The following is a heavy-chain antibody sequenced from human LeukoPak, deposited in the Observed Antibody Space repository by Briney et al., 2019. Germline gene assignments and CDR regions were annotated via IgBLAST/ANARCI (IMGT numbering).Heavy chain of an antibody. CDR2: ISSGGSNI. J-gene: IGHJ4*02. V-gene: IGHV3-21*01. D-gene: IGHD6-25*01. Sequence: GGSLRLSCAASGFTFSSYSMNWVRQAPGEGLEWVSSISSGGSNIYYAASVKGRFTISRDNSKNSLYLQMNSLRAEDTAVYYCARVPGQQRDRVDYWGQGTLVTVSS. CDR3: ARVPGQQRDRVDY. CDR1: GFTFSSYS.